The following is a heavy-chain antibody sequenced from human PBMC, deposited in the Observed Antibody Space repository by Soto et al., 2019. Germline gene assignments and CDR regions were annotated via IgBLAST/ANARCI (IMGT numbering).Heavy chain of an antibody. Sequence: FTVLSGARIFQQQPPGKGLEWVSAIRGSSRSTSYAHSVKGRFTISRDNHKKTLYLQMTTLRADDTAVHYCAKSSRLARRYFDYWGQRCQVTVS. J-gene: IGHJ4*02. D-gene: IGHD6-6*01. CDR2: IRGSSRST. CDR3: AKSSRLARRYFDY. V-gene: IGHV3-23*01. CDR1: FTVLSGA.